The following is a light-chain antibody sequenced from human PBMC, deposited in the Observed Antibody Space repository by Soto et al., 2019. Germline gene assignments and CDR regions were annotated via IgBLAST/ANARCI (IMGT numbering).Light chain of an antibody. CDR2: DAS. CDR1: QSVSSY. CDR3: QQYNSWPPIT. J-gene: IGKJ5*01. V-gene: IGKV3-15*01. Sequence: EIVLTQSPATLSLSPGERATLSCRASQSVSSYLAWYQQKAGQAPRLLIYDASTRATGIPARVSGSGSGTEFTLTISSLQSEDFAVYYCQQYNSWPPITFGQGTRLEI.